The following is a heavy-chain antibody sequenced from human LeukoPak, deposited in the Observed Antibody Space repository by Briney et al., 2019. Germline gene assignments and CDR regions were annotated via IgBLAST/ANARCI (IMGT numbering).Heavy chain of an antibody. Sequence: SETLSLTCAVYGGSFSGYYWSWIRQPPGKGLEWIGEINHSGSTNYSPSLKSRVTISVDTSKNQFSLKLSSVTAADTAVYYCARTLGYCSSTSCYTRLRGGERWFDPWGQGTLVTVSS. CDR2: INHSGST. CDR1: GGSFSGYY. J-gene: IGHJ5*02. CDR3: ARTLGYCSSTSCYTRLRGGERWFDP. V-gene: IGHV4-34*01. D-gene: IGHD2-2*02.